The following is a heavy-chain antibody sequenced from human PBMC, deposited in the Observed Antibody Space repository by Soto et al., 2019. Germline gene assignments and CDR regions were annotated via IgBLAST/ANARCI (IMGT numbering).Heavy chain of an antibody. CDR3: ARDRAGTWDY. CDR1: GFTFSSYS. V-gene: IGHV3-48*01. D-gene: IGHD6-13*01. J-gene: IGHJ4*02. CDR2: ISSSSSTI. Sequence: HPGGSLRLSCAASGFTFSSYSMNWVRQAPGKGLEWVSYISSSSSTIYYADSVKGRFTISRDNAKNSLYLQMNSLRAEDTAVYYCARDRAGTWDYWGQGTLVTVSS.